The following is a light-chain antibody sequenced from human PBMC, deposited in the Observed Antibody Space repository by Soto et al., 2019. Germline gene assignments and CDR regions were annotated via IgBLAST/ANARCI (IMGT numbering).Light chain of an antibody. V-gene: IGLV2-23*02. Sequence: QCVLTQPASVSGSAGQSITISCTGTSSDVGSDNLVSWYQQHPGKAPKFIIYEVSQRPAGVSYRFSGSESGNTAYLTISGLQAEDEADYYCCSYAGSITYVFGTGTKVT. CDR2: EVS. J-gene: IGLJ1*01. CDR3: CSYAGSITYV. CDR1: SSDVGSDNL.